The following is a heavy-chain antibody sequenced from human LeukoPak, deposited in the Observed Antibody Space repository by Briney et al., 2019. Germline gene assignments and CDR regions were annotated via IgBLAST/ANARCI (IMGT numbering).Heavy chain of an antibody. Sequence: EASVKVSCKVSGYTLTELSMHWVRQAPGKGLEWMGGFDPEDGETIYAQKFQGRVTMTEDTSTDTAYMELSSLRSEDTAVYYCATDMGTAMVSGGAFDYWGQGTLVTVSS. CDR3: ATDMGTAMVSGGAFDY. V-gene: IGHV1-24*01. CDR2: FDPEDGET. CDR1: GYTLTELS. D-gene: IGHD5-18*01. J-gene: IGHJ4*02.